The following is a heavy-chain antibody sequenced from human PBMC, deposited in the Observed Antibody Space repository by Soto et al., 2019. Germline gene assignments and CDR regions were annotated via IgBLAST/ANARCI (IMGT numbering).Heavy chain of an antibody. D-gene: IGHD2-15*01. CDR3: ASSHCGGGTCYSMALAY. CDR2: MYSGGTT. V-gene: IGHV3-66*01. J-gene: IGHJ4*02. Sequence: PGGSLRLSCAGSGITVTNNYLSWVRQAPGKGLEWVSLMYSGGTTYYADSVKGRFTISRDNSKNTLYFQMNNLRVEDTAVYYCASSHCGGGTCYSMALAYWGQGTLVTVSS. CDR1: GITVTNNY.